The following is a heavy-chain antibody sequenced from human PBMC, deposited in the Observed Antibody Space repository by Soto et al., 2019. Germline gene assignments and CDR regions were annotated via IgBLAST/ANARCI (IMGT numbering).Heavy chain of an antibody. J-gene: IGHJ5*02. V-gene: IGHV3-21*01. CDR3: ANPLKRYSSGS. Sequence: GGSLRLSCAASGFTFSSYSMNWVRQAPGKGLEWVSSISSSSSYIYYAGSVKGRFTISRDNAKNSLYLQMNSLRAEDTAVYYCANPLKRYSSGSWGQGTLVTVSS. CDR1: GFTFSSYS. CDR2: ISSSSSYI. D-gene: IGHD6-19*01.